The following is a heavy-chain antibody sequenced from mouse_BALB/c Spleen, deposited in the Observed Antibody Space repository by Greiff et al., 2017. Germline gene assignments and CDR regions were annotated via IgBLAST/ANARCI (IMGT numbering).Heavy chain of an antibody. CDR3: ARRDSYCGYDGGAWFAY. CDR2: ISSGGSYT. V-gene: IGHV5-9-4*01. D-gene: IGHD2-2*01. CDR1: GFTFSSYA. J-gene: IGHJ3*01. Sequence: EVQLVESGGGLVKPGGSLKLSCAASGFTFSSYAMSWVRQSPEKRLEWVAEISSGGSYTYYPDTVTGRFTISRDNAKNTLYLEMSSLRSEDTAMYDCARRDSYCGYDGGAWFAYWGQGTLVTVSA.